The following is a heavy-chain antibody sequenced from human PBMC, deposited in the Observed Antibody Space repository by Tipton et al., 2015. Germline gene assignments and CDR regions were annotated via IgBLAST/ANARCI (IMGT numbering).Heavy chain of an antibody. V-gene: IGHV4-59*02. D-gene: IGHD4-17*01. CDR2: IYYSGST. J-gene: IGHJ5*02. CDR1: GGSVSSYY. Sequence: TLSLTCIVSGGSVSSYYWRWIWQPPGKGLEWIGYIYYSGSTNYNPSLKSRVTISVDTSKNQFSLKRSSVTATDTAVYYCARFDYGDFLTGFDPWGQGALLTFSS. CDR3: ARFDYGDFLTGFDP.